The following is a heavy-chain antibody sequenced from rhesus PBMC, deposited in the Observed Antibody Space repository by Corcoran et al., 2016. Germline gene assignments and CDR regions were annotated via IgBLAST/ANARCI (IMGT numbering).Heavy chain of an antibody. CDR2: ISGSSGST. J-gene: IGHJ4*01. D-gene: IGHD3-9*01. Sequence: QVQLQESGPGLVKPSETLSLTCAVSGGSISSSNWWSWIRQPPGKGLEWIGYISGSSGSTYYNPSLKSRVTISTETSKNQFCLKLSSVTAADTAVYYCARASYEDDYGYYYTDFDYWGQGVLVTVSS. V-gene: IGHV4-65*01. CDR3: ARASYEDDYGYYYTDFDY. CDR1: GGSISSSNW.